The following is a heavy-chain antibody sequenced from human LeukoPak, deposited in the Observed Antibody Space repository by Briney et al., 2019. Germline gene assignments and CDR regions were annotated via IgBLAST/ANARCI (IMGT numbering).Heavy chain of an antibody. J-gene: IGHJ6*03. V-gene: IGHV3-30*02. CDR3: AKGVGGYCSGGSCYYRYHYMDV. D-gene: IGHD2-15*01. CDR1: GFTFSSYS. Sequence: GGSLRLSCAASGFTFSSYSMHWVRQAPGKGLEWVAFIRYDGSNKYYADSVKGRFTISRDNSKNTLYLQMNSLRTEDTALYYCAKGVGGYCSGGSCYYRYHYMDVWGKGTTGTISS. CDR2: IRYDGSNK.